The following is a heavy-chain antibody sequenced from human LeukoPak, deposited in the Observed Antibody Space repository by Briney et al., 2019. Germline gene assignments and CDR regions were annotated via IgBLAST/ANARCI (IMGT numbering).Heavy chain of an antibody. V-gene: IGHV4-59*01. D-gene: IGHD4-17*01. CDR2: IYHSGST. CDR1: GGSIRSYF. J-gene: IGHJ4*02. Sequence: PSETLSLTCTVSGGSIRSYFWSWIRQPPGKGLEWIGYIYHSGSTNYNPSLKSRVVISVDMSKNQFSLKLSSVTPADTAVYYCARGAVTSPFDYWGQGTLVTVSS. CDR3: ARGAVTSPFDY.